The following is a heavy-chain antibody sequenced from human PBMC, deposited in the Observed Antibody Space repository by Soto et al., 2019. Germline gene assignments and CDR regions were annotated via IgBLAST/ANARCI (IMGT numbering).Heavy chain of an antibody. CDR1: GDSVSSGDYY. D-gene: IGHD3-16*01. CDR2: IYFSGRT. CDR3: ARVPIDTYMIYWSDP. V-gene: IGHV4-61*08. Sequence: PSETLSLTCTVSGDSVSSGDYYWTWIRQPPGKGLEWVGHIYFSGRTNYIPSLESRVTISLDPSKNQFSLKLPSVTAADTAVYYCARVPIDTYMIYWSDPWGQGTLVTVSS. J-gene: IGHJ5*02.